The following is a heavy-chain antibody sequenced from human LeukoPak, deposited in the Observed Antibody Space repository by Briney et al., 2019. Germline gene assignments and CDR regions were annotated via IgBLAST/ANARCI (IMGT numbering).Heavy chain of an antibody. CDR3: ARHQGPRDGYNYGRGFDI. D-gene: IGHD5-24*01. CDR2: IYYCENT. Sequence: SETLPHTCTVSGGPISTYYWSWIRQPPGKGLEWIGYIYYCENTNYNPSLKSRITISIDTSKNQFSLKLSSVTASDTAVYYCARHQGPRDGYNYGRGFDIWGQ. V-gene: IGHV4-59*08. CDR1: GGPISTYY. J-gene: IGHJ3*02.